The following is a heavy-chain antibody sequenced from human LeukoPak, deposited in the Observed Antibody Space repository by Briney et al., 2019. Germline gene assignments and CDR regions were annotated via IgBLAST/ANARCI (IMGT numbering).Heavy chain of an antibody. D-gene: IGHD1-26*01. CDR2: TRNKANSYIT. J-gene: IGHJ4*02. CDR3: ASIRGTFGY. Sequence: GGSLRLSCAASGFTFSGHFLDWVRQAPGKGLEWVGRTRNKANSYITEYAASVKGRFTISRDDSKNSLYLQMSSLKTDDTAMYYCASIRGTFGYWGQGTLVTLSS. V-gene: IGHV3-72*01. CDR1: GFTFSGHF.